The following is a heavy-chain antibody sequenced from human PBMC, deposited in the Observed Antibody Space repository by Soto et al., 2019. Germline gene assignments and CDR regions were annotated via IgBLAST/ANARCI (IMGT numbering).Heavy chain of an antibody. J-gene: IGHJ3*02. V-gene: IGHV3-7*01. Sequence: GGSLRLSCAASGFTFSSYWMSWVRQAPGKGLEWVANIKQDGSEKYYVDSVKGRFTISRDNAKNSLYLQMNSLRAEDTAVYYCAREVLYYDILTGYYPDAFDIWGQGTMVTVSS. CDR2: IKQDGSEK. CDR1: GFTFSSYW. CDR3: AREVLYYDILTGYYPDAFDI. D-gene: IGHD3-9*01.